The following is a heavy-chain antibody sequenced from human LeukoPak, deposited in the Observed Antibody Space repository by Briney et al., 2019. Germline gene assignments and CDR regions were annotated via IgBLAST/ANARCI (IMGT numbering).Heavy chain of an antibody. J-gene: IGHJ3*02. CDR2: IWYDGNDK. CDR1: GFTFSSSG. V-gene: IGHV3-33*01. D-gene: IGHD2-2*01. CDR3: ARVSSSSSLTAFDI. Sequence: GRSLRLSCAASGFTFSSSGMHWVRQAPGKGLEWVAVIWYDGNDKYYADSVKGRFTTSRDNSKNTLYLQMNSLRAEDTAVYYCARVSSSSSLTAFDIWGQGTMVTVSS.